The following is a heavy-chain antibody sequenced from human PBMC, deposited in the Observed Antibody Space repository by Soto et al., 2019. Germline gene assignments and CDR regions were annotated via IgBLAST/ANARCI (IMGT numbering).Heavy chain of an antibody. V-gene: IGHV4-39*01. Sequence: SETLSLTCTVSGGSINSNNYYWAWIRQPPGKGLAWIASIYYDGSTYYNPSLKSRVTISIDTSKNQFSLRLRSVTAADTAIYYCAKVVVAATRHTDFDSWGQGTLVNVS. CDR3: AKVVVAATRHTDFDS. J-gene: IGHJ4*02. CDR2: IYYDGST. D-gene: IGHD2-15*01. CDR1: GGSINSNNYY.